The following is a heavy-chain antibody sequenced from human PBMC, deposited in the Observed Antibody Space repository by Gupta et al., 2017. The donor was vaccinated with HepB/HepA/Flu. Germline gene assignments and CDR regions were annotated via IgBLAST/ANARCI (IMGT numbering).Heavy chain of an antibody. Sequence: EVQVVESGGGLVQPGGSLRLSCTPSGFTVSSNYMTWVRQAPGKGLEWVSVIYSGGSTYYTDSVKGRFTISRDNSKNTLYLRMNSLRAEDTAVYYCARAPSTYDFWSGYDYWGQGTLVTVSS. CDR2: IYSGGST. CDR1: GFTVSSNY. J-gene: IGHJ4*02. CDR3: ARAPSTYDFWSGYDY. V-gene: IGHV3-66*01. D-gene: IGHD3-3*01.